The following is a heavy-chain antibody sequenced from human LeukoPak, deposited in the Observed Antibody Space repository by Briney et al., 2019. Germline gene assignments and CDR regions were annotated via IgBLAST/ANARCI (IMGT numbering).Heavy chain of an antibody. V-gene: IGHV4-31*03. J-gene: IGHJ6*02. CDR1: GGSISSCGYY. Sequence: PSETLSLTCTVSGGSISSCGYYWSWIRQHPGKGLEWIGYIYYSGSTYYNPSLKSRVTISVDTSKNQFSLKLSSVTAADTAVYYCASAGGGNPYYYYYYGMDVWGQGTTVTVSS. CDR3: ASAGGGNPYYYYYYGMDV. CDR2: IYYSGST. D-gene: IGHD2-15*01.